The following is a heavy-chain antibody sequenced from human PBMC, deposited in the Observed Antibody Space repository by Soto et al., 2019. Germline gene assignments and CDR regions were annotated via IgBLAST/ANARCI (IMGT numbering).Heavy chain of an antibody. CDR1: GFTFRSFA. CDR2: VSFDGRNK. V-gene: IGHV3-30*04. J-gene: IGHJ4*02. Sequence: GGSLRLSCTASGFTFRSFAMHWVRQAPGKGLEWLALVSFDGRNKYYADSVKGRFTISRDNSNSTVFLQMTGLRSEDTGVYYCARPAGPFDYRGQGTLVTVSS. CDR3: ARPAGPFDY.